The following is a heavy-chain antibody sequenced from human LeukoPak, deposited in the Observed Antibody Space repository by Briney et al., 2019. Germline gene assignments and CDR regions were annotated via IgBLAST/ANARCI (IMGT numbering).Heavy chain of an antibody. J-gene: IGHJ5*02. CDR2: INPNSGGT. D-gene: IGHD3-3*01. CDR3: AREAPIFGMGGFDP. Sequence: ASVKVSCKASGYTFTGYYMHWVRQAPGQGLEGMGWINPNSGGTNYAQKFQGRVTMTRGTSISTAYMELSRLRSDHTGVYYCAREAPIFGMGGFDPWGQGTLVPAPS. V-gene: IGHV1-2*02. CDR1: GYTFTGYY.